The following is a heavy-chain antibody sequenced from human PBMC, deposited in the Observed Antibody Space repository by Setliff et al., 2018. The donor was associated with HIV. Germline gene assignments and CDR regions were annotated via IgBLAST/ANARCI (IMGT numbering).Heavy chain of an antibody. V-gene: IGHV4-31*03. Sequence: TLSLPCTFSGVTSGDYYWTWIRQHPVKGLEWIGYIYSSGTKYYNPPLKSRLAISLDTSKNQFSLNLKSVTAADAAIYYCATIDGRWAPPQYYFDSWGLGTLVTVSS. D-gene: IGHD1-26*01. CDR2: IYSSGTK. CDR3: ATIDGRWAPPQYYFDS. J-gene: IGHJ4*02. CDR1: GVTSGDYY.